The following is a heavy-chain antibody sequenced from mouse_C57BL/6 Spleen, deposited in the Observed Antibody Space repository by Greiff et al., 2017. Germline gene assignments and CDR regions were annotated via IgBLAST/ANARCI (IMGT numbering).Heavy chain of an antibody. Sequence: DVMLVESGGGLVKPGGSLKLSCAASGFTFSSYAMSWVRQTPEKRLEWVATISDGGSYTYYPDNVKGRFTISRDNAKNNLYLQMSHLKSEDTAMYYFARDSRGRGYAIDYWGQGTSVTVSS. CDR1: GFTFSSYA. CDR2: ISDGGSYT. CDR3: ARDSRGRGYAIDY. J-gene: IGHJ4*01. V-gene: IGHV5-4*01. D-gene: IGHD1-1*01.